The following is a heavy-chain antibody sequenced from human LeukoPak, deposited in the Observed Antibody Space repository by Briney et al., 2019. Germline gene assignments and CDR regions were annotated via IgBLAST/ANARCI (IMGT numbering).Heavy chain of an antibody. J-gene: IGHJ4*02. CDR3: AKDNYYGDYEVTSIFGVD. V-gene: IGHV3-30*02. Sequence: GGSLRLSCAASGFTFSSHGMHWVRQAPGKGLEWVAFIRYDGTNKYYADSMKGRFNISRDNFKNTLYLQMNSLRAEDTAVYYCAKDNYYGDYEVTSIFGVDWGQGTLVTASS. CDR1: GFTFSSHG. CDR2: IRYDGTNK. D-gene: IGHD4-17*01.